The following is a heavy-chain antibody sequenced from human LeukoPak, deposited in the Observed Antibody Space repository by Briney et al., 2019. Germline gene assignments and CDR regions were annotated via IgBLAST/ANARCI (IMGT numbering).Heavy chain of an antibody. D-gene: IGHD3-10*01. V-gene: IGHV3-21*01. CDR1: GFTFSSYS. CDR3: ARGLYGSGSDYYYYAMDV. J-gene: IGHJ6*02. Sequence: GGSLRLSCAASGFTFSSYSMNWVRQAPGKGPEWVSSISSSGYIYYADSVKGRFTISRDNAKNSLYLQTNSLRAEDTAVYYCARGLYGSGSDYYYYAMDVWGQGTTVTVSS. CDR2: ISSSGYI.